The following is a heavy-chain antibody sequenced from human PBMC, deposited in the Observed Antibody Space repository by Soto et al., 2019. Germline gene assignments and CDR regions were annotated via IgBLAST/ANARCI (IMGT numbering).Heavy chain of an antibody. V-gene: IGHV3-33*01. Sequence: LRLSCAASGFTFSSYGLHWVRQAPGKGLEWVAVIWYDGSNKYYADSVKGRFTISRDNSKNTLYLQMNSLRAEDTAVYYCARRLKAVAGARIYYYYGMDVWGQGTTVTVSS. CDR3: ARRLKAVAGARIYYYYGMDV. CDR1: GFTFSSYG. J-gene: IGHJ6*02. D-gene: IGHD6-19*01. CDR2: IWYDGSNK.